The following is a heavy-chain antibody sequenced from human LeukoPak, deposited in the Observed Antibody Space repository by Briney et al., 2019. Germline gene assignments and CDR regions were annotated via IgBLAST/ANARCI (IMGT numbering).Heavy chain of an antibody. CDR2: INHSGST. Sequence: SETLSLTCAVYGGSFSGYYWSWIRQPPGKGLEWIGEINHSGSTNYNPSLKSRVTISVDTSKNQFSLKLSSVTAADTAVYYCASSRITFGGVIAFDYWGQGTLVTVSS. CDR1: GGSFSGYY. CDR3: ASSRITFGGVIAFDY. V-gene: IGHV4-34*01. J-gene: IGHJ4*02. D-gene: IGHD3-16*02.